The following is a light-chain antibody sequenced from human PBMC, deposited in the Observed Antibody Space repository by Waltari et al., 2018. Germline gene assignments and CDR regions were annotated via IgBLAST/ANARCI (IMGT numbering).Light chain of an antibody. V-gene: IGKV1-12*01. CDR3: QQAFVEVS. J-gene: IGKJ4*01. CDR2: GAS. Sequence: SCRANQSIDNWVAWYQQRPGKAPKLLIYGASNLQGGVPSRFSGSGSGTDFTLTINNLQPEDFATYYCQQAFVEVSFAGGTRVEIK. CDR1: QSIDNW.